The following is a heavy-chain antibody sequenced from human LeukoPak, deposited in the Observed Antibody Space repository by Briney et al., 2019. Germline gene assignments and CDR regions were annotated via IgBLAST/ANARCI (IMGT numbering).Heavy chain of an antibody. CDR3: ATELPLPGSRLDAFDI. D-gene: IGHD6-6*01. Sequence: GASVEVSCKVSGYTLTELSMHWVRQAPGKGLEWTGGFDPEDGETIYAQKFQGRVTMTEDTSTDTAYMELSSLRSEDTAVYYCATELPLPGSRLDAFDIWGQRTMVTVSS. CDR2: FDPEDGET. V-gene: IGHV1-24*01. J-gene: IGHJ3*02. CDR1: GYTLTELS.